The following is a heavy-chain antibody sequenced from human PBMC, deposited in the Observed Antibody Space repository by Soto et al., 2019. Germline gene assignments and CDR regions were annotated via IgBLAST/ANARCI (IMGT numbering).Heavy chain of an antibody. CDR2: INAGNGNT. Sequence: ASVKVSCKASGYTFTSYALHWVRQAPGQRLEWMGWINAGNGNTKYSQKFQGRVTITRDTVASTAYMELSSLRSEDTAVYYCARDKQQWLDAIDYWGQGTLVTVSS. D-gene: IGHD6-19*01. CDR3: ARDKQQWLDAIDY. V-gene: IGHV1-3*01. J-gene: IGHJ4*02. CDR1: GYTFTSYA.